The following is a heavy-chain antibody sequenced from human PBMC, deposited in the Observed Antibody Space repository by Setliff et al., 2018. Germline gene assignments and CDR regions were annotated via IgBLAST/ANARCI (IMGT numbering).Heavy chain of an antibody. CDR3: LRLVRYCTKIACQATSGDEV. D-gene: IGHD2-8*01. CDR1: AYIFNSYG. CDR2: ISAYNGKT. Sequence: ASVKVSCKASAYIFNSYGISWVRQAPGQGLEWVGWISAYNGKTYFAQKFQDRITLTTDTSTNTGYLELRGLRSDDTAVYYCLRLVRYCTKIACQATSGDEVWGLGTLVT. J-gene: IGHJ4*02. V-gene: IGHV1-18*01.